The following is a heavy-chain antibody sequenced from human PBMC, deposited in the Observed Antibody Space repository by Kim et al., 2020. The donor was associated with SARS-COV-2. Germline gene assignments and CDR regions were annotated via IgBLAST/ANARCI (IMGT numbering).Heavy chain of an antibody. D-gene: IGHD3-16*01. Sequence: GGSLRLSCAASGFTFSSYAMSWVRQAPGKGLEWVSVISGSGNTYYADSVKGRFTISRDNSKNTLYLQMNSLRVEDTAVYYCAKHWGRVAQGTNGMDVWGQGTTVTVSS. CDR3: AKHWGRVAQGTNGMDV. CDR2: ISGSGNT. J-gene: IGHJ6*02. V-gene: IGHV3-23*01. CDR1: GFTFSSYA.